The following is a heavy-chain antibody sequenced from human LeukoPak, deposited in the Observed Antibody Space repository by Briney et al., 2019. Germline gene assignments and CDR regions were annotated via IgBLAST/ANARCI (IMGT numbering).Heavy chain of an antibody. J-gene: IGHJ4*02. D-gene: IGHD3-10*01. CDR1: GYGFTSYW. Sequence: GASLKISCKGSGYGFTSYWIGWVRQMPGKGVEWMGIIYPGDSDTRYSPSFHGQVTISADKSISTAYLQWSSLKASDTAMYYCARSQYYYGSGGDYWGQGTLVTVSS. CDR3: ARSQYYYGSGGDY. V-gene: IGHV5-51*01. CDR2: IYPGDSDT.